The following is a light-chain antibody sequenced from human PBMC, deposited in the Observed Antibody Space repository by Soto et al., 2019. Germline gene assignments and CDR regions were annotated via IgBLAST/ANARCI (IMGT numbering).Light chain of an antibody. CDR3: SSSAGTKNMV. Sequence: QSVLTQPPSASGSPGQSVTISCTGTSSDVGASNYVSWYQQHPGKAPKLMISEVNKRPSGVPDRFSSSKSGNTASLTVSGLQAEDEADYYCSSSAGTKNMVFGGGTKLTVL. V-gene: IGLV2-8*01. J-gene: IGLJ2*01. CDR1: SSDVGASNY. CDR2: EVN.